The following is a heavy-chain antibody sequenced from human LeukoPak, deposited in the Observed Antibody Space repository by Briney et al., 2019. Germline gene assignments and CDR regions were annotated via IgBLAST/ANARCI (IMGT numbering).Heavy chain of an antibody. D-gene: IGHD6-13*01. CDR2: NSAYNGNT. CDR1: GYTFTRYG. V-gene: IGHV1-18*01. J-gene: IGHJ4*02. Sequence: SVTVSCKASGYTFTRYGISWVRQAPGHGLEGMGWNSAYNGNTDYVQKLQGRATMTTDTTTSTAYMELRSLRSDDTAVYYCARRYSSSFDYWGQGTLVTVSS. CDR3: ARRYSSSFDY.